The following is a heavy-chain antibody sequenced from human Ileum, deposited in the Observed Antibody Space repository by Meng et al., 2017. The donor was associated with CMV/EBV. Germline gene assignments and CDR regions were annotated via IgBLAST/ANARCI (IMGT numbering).Heavy chain of an antibody. CDR2: ISYDGTNK. Sequence: QVQLVESGGGVGQPGRSLRLSCAASGFSFNVYAMHWVRQAPGKGLEWVALISYDGTNKFYADSVKGRFTISRDNYRDILYLQMDSLRDEDTAVYYCARGYGSRWTPPDYWGQGTLVTVSS. D-gene: IGHD6-19*01. J-gene: IGHJ4*02. V-gene: IGHV3-30-3*01. CDR3: ARGYGSRWTPPDY. CDR1: GFSFNVYA.